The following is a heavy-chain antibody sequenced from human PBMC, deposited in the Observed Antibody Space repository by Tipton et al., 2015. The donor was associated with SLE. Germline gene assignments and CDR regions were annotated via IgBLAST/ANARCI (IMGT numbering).Heavy chain of an antibody. CDR3: TRDNWVFTTTGTMV. Sequence: TLSLTCTVSGGSISGGSYYWSWIRQPAGKGLEWIGRIYTSGSTNYNPSLKSRVTISVDTSKNQFSLRLTSVTAADTAVYYCTRDNWVFTTTGTMVWGQGTLVTVSS. J-gene: IGHJ4*02. V-gene: IGHV4-61*02. CDR1: GGSISGGSYY. D-gene: IGHD1-1*01. CDR2: IYTSGST.